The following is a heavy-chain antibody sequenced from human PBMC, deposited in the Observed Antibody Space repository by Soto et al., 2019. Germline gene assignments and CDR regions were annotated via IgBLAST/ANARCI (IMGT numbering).Heavy chain of an antibody. D-gene: IGHD3-3*01. CDR1: GGSVSSGSYY. CDR2: IYYSGST. V-gene: IGHV4-61*01. J-gene: IGHJ6*02. CDR3: ARGDFWSGRKLDV. Sequence: SETLSLTCTVSGGSVSSGSYYWSWIRQPPGKGLEWIGYIYYSGSTNYNPSLKSRVTISVDTSKNQFSLKLSSVTTADTAVYYCARGDFWSGRKLDVWGQGTTVTVSS.